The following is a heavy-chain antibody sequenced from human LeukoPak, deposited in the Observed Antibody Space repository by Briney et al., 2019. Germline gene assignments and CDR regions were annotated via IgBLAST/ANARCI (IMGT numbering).Heavy chain of an antibody. CDR2: ISWDGGST. J-gene: IGHJ4*02. CDR1: GFTFDDYT. Sequence: GGSLRLSCAASGFTFDDYTMHWVRQASGKGLEWVSLISWDGGSTYYADSVKGRFTISRDNSKNSLYLQMNSLRTEDTALYYCAKAMAPYSNLDYWGQGTLVTVSS. V-gene: IGHV3-43*01. CDR3: AKAMAPYSNLDY. D-gene: IGHD4-11*01.